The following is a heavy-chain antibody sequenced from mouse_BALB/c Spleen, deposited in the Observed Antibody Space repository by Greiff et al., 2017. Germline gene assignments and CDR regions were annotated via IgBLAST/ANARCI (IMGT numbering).Heavy chain of an antibody. D-gene: IGHD1-1*01. CDR1: GFTFSSYA. CDR2: ISSGGST. Sequence: EVKLMESGGGLVKPGGSLKLSCAASGFTFSSYAMSWVRQTPEKRLEWVASISSGGSTYYPDSVKGRFTISRDNARNILYLQMSSLRSEDTAMYYCARTLYYGSSPYYFDYWGQGTTLTVSS. J-gene: IGHJ2*01. CDR3: ARTLYYGSSPYYFDY. V-gene: IGHV5-6-5*01.